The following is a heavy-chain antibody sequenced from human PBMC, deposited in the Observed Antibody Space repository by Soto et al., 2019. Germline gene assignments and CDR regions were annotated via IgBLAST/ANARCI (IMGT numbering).Heavy chain of an antibody. CDR1: GFTFSSYW. CDR2: IKSDGSGT. Sequence: GESLKISCAASGFTFSSYWMHWVRQAPGKGLVWVSRIKSDGSGTYYADSVKGRLTISRDNSKNTLYLQMNSLRAEDTAVYYCARGGLLRFLEWFPDPYFDYWGQGTLVTVSS. D-gene: IGHD3-3*01. V-gene: IGHV3-74*01. J-gene: IGHJ4*02. CDR3: ARGGLLRFLEWFPDPYFDY.